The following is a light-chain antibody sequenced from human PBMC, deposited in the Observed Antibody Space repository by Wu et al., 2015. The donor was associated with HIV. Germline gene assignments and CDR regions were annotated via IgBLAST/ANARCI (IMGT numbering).Light chain of an antibody. CDR2: GAS. Sequence: EVVMTQSPATLSVSPGERATLSCRASQSVNSNLAWYQQKPGQAPRLLIYGASTRATGIPARFGGSGSGTEFTLTISSMQSEDFAVYYCQQYNNWPPMYTFGQGTKLEIK. V-gene: IGKV3D-15*01. J-gene: IGKJ2*01. CDR3: QQYNNWPPMYT. CDR1: QSVNSN.